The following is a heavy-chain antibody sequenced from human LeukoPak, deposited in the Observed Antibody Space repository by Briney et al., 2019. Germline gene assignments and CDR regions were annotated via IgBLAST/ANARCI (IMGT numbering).Heavy chain of an antibody. D-gene: IGHD6-6*01. Sequence: GESLKISCKGSGYSFTSYWIGWVRQMPGKGLEWMGIIYPGDSDTRYSPSFQGQVTISADKSISTAYLQWSSLKASDTAMYYCARLAARPGYYYYYMDVWGKGTTVTVSS. CDR2: IYPGDSDT. CDR1: GYSFTSYW. V-gene: IGHV5-51*01. J-gene: IGHJ6*03. CDR3: ARLAARPGYYYYYMDV.